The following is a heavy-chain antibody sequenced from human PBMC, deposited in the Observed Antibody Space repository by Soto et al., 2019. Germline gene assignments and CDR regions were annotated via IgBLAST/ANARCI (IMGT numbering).Heavy chain of an antibody. Sequence: QVQLVQSGAEVKKPGASVKVSCKASGYTFTRSGISWVRQAPGQGPEWMGWISSYNGDTNYAQTFQGRVTMTTDTSTSTAYMELRSLGSDDTAVYYCAREGVAPYCYYGMDVWGQGNPVTVSS. D-gene: IGHD5-12*01. J-gene: IGHJ6*02. CDR1: GYTFTRSG. CDR2: ISSYNGDT. CDR3: AREGVAPYCYYGMDV. V-gene: IGHV1-18*01.